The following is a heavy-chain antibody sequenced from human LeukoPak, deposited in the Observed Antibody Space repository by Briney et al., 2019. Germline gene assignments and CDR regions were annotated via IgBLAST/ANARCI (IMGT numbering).Heavy chain of an antibody. Sequence: ASVKVSCKASGYTLTNFGISWVRQAPGQGLEWMGWISAYNGNTNYAQNLQGRVTMTTDTSTSTAYMELRSLRSDDTAVYYCARDIGELEWLFRGYCYYGMDVWGQGTTVTVSS. CDR1: GYTLTNFG. CDR2: ISAYNGNT. J-gene: IGHJ6*02. CDR3: ARDIGELEWLFRGYCYYGMDV. V-gene: IGHV1-18*01. D-gene: IGHD3-3*01.